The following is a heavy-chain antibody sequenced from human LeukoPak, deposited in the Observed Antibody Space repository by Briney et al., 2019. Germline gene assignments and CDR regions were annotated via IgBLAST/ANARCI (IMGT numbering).Heavy chain of an antibody. CDR2: IYWDDDK. Sequence: KSSGPTLVNPTQTLTLTCTFSGLSLTTSGVGVNWIRQPPGKALEWLALIYWDDDKRYSPSLKSRLTITRDTSKKQVVLTMTNMDPVDTATYYCAHSGDYGDFRGVVHSWGQGTLVTVSP. D-gene: IGHD4-17*01. V-gene: IGHV2-5*02. CDR1: GLSLTTSGVG. J-gene: IGHJ4*02. CDR3: AHSGDYGDFRGVVHS.